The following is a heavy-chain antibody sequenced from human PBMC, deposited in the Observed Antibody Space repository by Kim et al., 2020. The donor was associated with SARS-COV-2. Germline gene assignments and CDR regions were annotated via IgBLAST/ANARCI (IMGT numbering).Heavy chain of an antibody. CDR2: IYHSGST. CDR1: GGSISSSNW. Sequence: SETLSLTCAVSGGSISSSNWWNWVRQPPGKGLEWIGEIYHSGSTNYNPSLKSRVTISVDKSKNQFSLKLSSVTAADTAVYYCARVGGMYGGNSGVYYYYGMDVWGQGTTVTVSS. J-gene: IGHJ6*02. CDR3: ARVGGMYGGNSGVYYYYGMDV. V-gene: IGHV4-4*02. D-gene: IGHD2-21*02.